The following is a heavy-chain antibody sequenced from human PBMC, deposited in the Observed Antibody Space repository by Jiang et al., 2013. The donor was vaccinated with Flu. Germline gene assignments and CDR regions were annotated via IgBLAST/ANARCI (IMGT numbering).Heavy chain of an antibody. CDR2: VSPTNGDI. D-gene: IGHD1-14*01. J-gene: IGHJ5*02. CDR3: AREKPSSNWFDP. V-gene: IGHV1-46*01. Sequence: WMGMVSPTNGDINYAQNFRGRVTMTRDTSTSTVYMDLSSLTAEDTAVYYCAREKPSSNWFDPWGQGTLVTVSS.